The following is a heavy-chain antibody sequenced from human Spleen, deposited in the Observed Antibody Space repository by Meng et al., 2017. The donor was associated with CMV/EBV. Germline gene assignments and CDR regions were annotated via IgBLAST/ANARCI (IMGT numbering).Heavy chain of an antibody. CDR3: ARAKGDSSSSPYYFDY. Sequence: QVPFLEWGAVLLNPPEHVASPCTCDGVPFSGYYMSWIRQPPGKGLEWIGEINHSGSTNYNPSLKSRVTISVDTSKNQFSLKLSSVTAADTAVYYCARAKGDSSSSPYYFDYWGQGTLVTVSS. V-gene: IGHV4-34*01. CDR1: GVPFSGYY. J-gene: IGHJ4*02. CDR2: INHSGST. D-gene: IGHD6-6*01.